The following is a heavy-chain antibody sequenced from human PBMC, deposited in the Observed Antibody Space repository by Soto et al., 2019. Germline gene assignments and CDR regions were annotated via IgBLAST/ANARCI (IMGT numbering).Heavy chain of an antibody. V-gene: IGHV1-46*01. CDR3: AELGGCLRCYGGILYGMAV. Sequence: ASVKVSCKASGYTFTSYYMHWVRQAPGQGLEWMGIINPSGGSTSYAQKFQGRVTMTRDTSTSTVYMELSSLRSEDTAVYYCAELGGCLRCYGGILYGMAVWGQGSSVIVSS. J-gene: IGHJ6*02. CDR1: GYTFTSYY. CDR2: INPSGGST. D-gene: IGHD4-17*01.